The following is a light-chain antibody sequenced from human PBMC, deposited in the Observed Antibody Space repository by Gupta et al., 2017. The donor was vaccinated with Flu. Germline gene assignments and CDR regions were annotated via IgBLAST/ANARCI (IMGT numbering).Light chain of an antibody. J-gene: IGLJ1*01. CDR1: SGPVTSGHY. CDR2: DTN. V-gene: IGLV7-46*01. CDR3: FLSCSGACV. Sequence: QAVVPQEPSLTVSPGGTVTLTCDSSSGPVTSGHYPYWFQQKPGQARKTLIYDTNNRHAWTPARFSGSFRGGKAALTLSGAQPEDDDYYYCFLSCSGACVFGTGTTVTVL.